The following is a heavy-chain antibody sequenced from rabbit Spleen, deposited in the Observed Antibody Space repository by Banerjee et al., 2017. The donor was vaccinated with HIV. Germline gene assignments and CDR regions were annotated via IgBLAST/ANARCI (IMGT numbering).Heavy chain of an antibody. CDR3: ARDTGSSFSSYGMDL. CDR1: GFSFSGTYW. J-gene: IGHJ6*01. CDR2: ISTSSGTT. D-gene: IGHD8-1*01. V-gene: IGHV1S45*01. Sequence: QEQLEESGGDLVKPEGSLTLTCTASGFSFSGTYWICWVSQAPGKGLEWIACISTSSGTTGYASWAKGRFTISKTSSTTVTLQMTSLTVADTATYFCARDTGSSFSSYGMDLWGQGTLVSVS.